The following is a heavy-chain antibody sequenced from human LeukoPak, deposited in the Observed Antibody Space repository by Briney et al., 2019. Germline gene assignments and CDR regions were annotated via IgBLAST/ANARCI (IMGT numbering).Heavy chain of an antibody. CDR2: IIPIFGTA. D-gene: IGHD6-13*01. Sequence: GASVKVSCKASGGTFSSYAISWVRQAPGQGLEWMGGIIPIFGTANYAQKFQGRVTITADESTSTAYMELSSLRSEDTGVYYCARALIAAAPGWFDPWGQGTLVTVSS. CDR3: ARALIAAAPGWFDP. V-gene: IGHV1-69*13. J-gene: IGHJ5*02. CDR1: GGTFSSYA.